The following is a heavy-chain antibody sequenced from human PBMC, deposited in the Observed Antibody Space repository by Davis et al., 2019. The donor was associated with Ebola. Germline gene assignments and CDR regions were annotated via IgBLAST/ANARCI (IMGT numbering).Heavy chain of an antibody. Sequence: MPSETLSLTCTVSGGSISSGDYYWSWIRQPPGKGLEWIGSIYYSGSTYYNPSLKSRVTISVDTSKNQFSLKLSSVTAADTAVYYCARFRIQLWFGGFDYWGQGTLVTVSS. CDR2: IYYSGST. CDR1: GGSISSGDYY. V-gene: IGHV4-39*01. CDR3: ARFRIQLWFGGFDY. D-gene: IGHD5-18*01. J-gene: IGHJ4*02.